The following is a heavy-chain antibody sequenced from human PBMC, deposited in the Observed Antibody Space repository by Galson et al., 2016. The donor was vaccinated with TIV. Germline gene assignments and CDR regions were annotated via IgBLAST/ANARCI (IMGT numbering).Heavy chain of an antibody. Sequence: SVKVSCKASGGIFNSYAISWVRQAPGQGLEWMGRIIAIFGTTNYAQKFQGRVTITADESTSTVYMELSSLRSEDTAVYYCARGGEVGSSDYDHWGQGTPVTVSS. CDR3: ARGGEVGSSDYDH. J-gene: IGHJ4*02. V-gene: IGHV1-69*13. CDR1: GGIFNSYA. D-gene: IGHD3-22*01. CDR2: IIAIFGTT.